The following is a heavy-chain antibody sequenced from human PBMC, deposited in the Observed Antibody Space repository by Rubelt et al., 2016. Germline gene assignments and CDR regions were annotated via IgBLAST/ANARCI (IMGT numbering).Heavy chain of an antibody. Sequence: NDGSSTRYADFVEGRFSISRDNAKNTLYLQMNSLRAEDTAVYYCARAIPAASGVDTWGQGTLVTVSS. J-gene: IGHJ5*02. V-gene: IGHV3-74*01. CDR2: NDGSST. D-gene: IGHD2-2*01. CDR3: ARAIPAASGVDT.